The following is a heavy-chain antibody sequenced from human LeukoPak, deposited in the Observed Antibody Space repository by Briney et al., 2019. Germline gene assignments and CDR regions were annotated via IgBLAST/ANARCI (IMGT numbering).Heavy chain of an antibody. CDR1: GGSISSSSYY. D-gene: IGHD5-18*01. V-gene: IGHV4-61*01. Sequence: SETLSLTCTVSGGSISSSSYYWSWIRQPPGKGLEWIGYIYYSGSTNYNPSLKSRVTISVDTSKNQFSLKLSSVTAADTAVYYCARENSYGIRGWWFDPWGQGTLVTVSS. CDR2: IYYSGST. CDR3: ARENSYGIRGWWFDP. J-gene: IGHJ5*02.